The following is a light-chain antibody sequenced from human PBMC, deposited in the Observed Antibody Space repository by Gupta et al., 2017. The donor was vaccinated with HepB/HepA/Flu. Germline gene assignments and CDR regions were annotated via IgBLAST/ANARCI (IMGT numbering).Light chain of an antibody. CDR1: NIGSKN. J-gene: IGLJ2*01. CDR2: RDS. CDR3: QVWDSSTGDVV. V-gene: IGLV3-9*01. Sequence: SYELTQQLSLSVALGQTASITCGGHNIGSKNVHWYQQRPGQAPVLVIYRDSNRPSGIPERFSGSNSGNTATLTISRAQAGDEADYYCQVWDSSTGDVVFGGGTKLTVL.